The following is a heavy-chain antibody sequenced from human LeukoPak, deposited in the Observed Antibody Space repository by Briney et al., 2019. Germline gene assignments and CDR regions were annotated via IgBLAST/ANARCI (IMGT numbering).Heavy chain of an antibody. Sequence: GGSLRLSCAASGFTFSSYSMNWVRQAPGKGLEWVSYISSSSSTIYYADSVKGRFTISRDNAKNSLYLQMNSLRAEDTAVYYCARDRRGMTTVTHFDYWGQGTLVTVSS. CDR1: GFTFSSYS. J-gene: IGHJ4*02. V-gene: IGHV3-48*04. CDR2: ISSSSSTI. CDR3: ARDRRGMTTVTHFDY. D-gene: IGHD4-17*01.